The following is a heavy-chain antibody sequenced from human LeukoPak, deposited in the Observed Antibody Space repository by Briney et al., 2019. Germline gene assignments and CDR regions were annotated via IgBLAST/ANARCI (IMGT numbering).Heavy chain of an antibody. CDR2: ISYDGSNK. Sequence: GGSLRLSCAASGFTFSSYAMHWVRQAPGKGLEWVAVISYDGSNKYYADSVKGRFTISRDNSRNTLYLQMNSLRAEDTAVYYCAREGEGGATGDYWGQGTLVTVSS. D-gene: IGHD1-26*01. CDR3: AREGEGGATGDY. V-gene: IGHV3-30-3*01. CDR1: GFTFSSYA. J-gene: IGHJ4*02.